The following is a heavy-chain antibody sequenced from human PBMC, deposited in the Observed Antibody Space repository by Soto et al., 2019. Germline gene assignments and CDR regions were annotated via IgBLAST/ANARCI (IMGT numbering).Heavy chain of an antibody. V-gene: IGHV3-21*01. Sequence: PGGSLRLSCAASGFTFSSYSMNWVRQAPGKGLEWVSSISSSSSYIYYADSVKGRFTISRDNAKNSLYLQMNSLRAEDTAVYYCAREVRFLEWLRTPGTYSMDVWGQGTTVTVSS. D-gene: IGHD3-3*01. CDR2: ISSSSSYI. J-gene: IGHJ6*02. CDR3: AREVRFLEWLRTPGTYSMDV. CDR1: GFTFSSYS.